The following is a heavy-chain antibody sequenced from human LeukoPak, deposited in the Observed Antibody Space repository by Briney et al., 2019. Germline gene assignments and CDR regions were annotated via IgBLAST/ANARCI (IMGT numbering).Heavy chain of an antibody. CDR3: ARRRQWLVPPDY. Sequence: SETLSLTCAVYGGSFSGYYWSWIRQPPGKGLEWIGEINHSGSTNYNPSHKSRVTISVDTSKNQFSLKLSSVTAADTAVYYCARRRQWLVPPDYWGQGTLVTVSS. CDR2: INHSGST. J-gene: IGHJ4*02. V-gene: IGHV4-34*01. D-gene: IGHD6-19*01. CDR1: GGSFSGYY.